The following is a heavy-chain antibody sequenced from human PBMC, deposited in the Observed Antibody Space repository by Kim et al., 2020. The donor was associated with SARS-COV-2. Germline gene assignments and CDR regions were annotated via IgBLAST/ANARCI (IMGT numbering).Heavy chain of an antibody. J-gene: IGHJ4*02. V-gene: IGHV3-23*01. Sequence: RGSNTYYADSVKGRFTISRDNSKNTLYLQMNSVRADDTAIFYCAKGLYGDWGRGTLVTVSS. CDR2: RGSNT. D-gene: IGHD4-17*01. CDR3: AKGLYGD.